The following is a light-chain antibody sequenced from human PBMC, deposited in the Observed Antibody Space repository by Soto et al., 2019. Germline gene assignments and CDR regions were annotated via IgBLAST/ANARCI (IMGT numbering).Light chain of an antibody. V-gene: IGLV2-14*01. J-gene: IGLJ1*01. Sequence: QSVLTQPASASWSPGQSITISCTGTSSDVGGYNYVSWYQQHPGKAPKLMIYDVSNRPSGVSNRFSGSKSGNTASLTISGLQAEDEADYYCSSYTSSSTLDVFGTGTKVTVL. CDR3: SSYTSSSTLDV. CDR2: DVS. CDR1: SSDVGGYNY.